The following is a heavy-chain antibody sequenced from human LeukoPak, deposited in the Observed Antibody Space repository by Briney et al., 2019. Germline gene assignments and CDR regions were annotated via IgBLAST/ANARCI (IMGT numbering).Heavy chain of an antibody. CDR3: ARDRAFYGGNSEYYYYGMDV. Sequence: PGGFLRLSCAASGFTFSSYSMNWVRQAPGKGLEWVSSISSSSSYIYYADSVKGRFTISRDNAKNSLYLQMNSLRAEDTAVYYCARDRAFYGGNSEYYYYGMDVWGQGTTVTVSS. D-gene: IGHD4-23*01. CDR2: ISSSSSYI. CDR1: GFTFSSYS. V-gene: IGHV3-21*01. J-gene: IGHJ6*02.